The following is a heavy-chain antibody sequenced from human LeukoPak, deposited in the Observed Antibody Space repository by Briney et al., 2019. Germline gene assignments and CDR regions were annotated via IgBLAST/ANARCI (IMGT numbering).Heavy chain of an antibody. CDR3: ARVKSRYSGYERRWFDP. CDR2: IYYSGST. Sequence: PSETLSLTCTVSGGSISSYYWSWIRQPPGKGLEWIGHIYYSGSTNYNPSLKSRVTISVDTSKNQFSLKLSSVTAADTAVYYCARVKSRYSGYERRWFDPWGQGTLVTVSS. J-gene: IGHJ5*02. CDR1: GGSISSYY. V-gene: IGHV4-59*01. D-gene: IGHD5-12*01.